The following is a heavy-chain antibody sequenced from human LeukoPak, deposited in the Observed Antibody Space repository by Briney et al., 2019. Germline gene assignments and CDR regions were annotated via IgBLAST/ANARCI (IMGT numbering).Heavy chain of an antibody. J-gene: IGHJ4*02. V-gene: IGHV3-23*01. CDR1: GFTFSSFA. Sequence: GGSLRLSCAASGFTFSSFAMSWVRQAPGKGLEWVSGISGSGGSTYYVDSVKGRFTISRDNSNKMLYVQMNSLRAEDTAVYYCVKGPGSDFWSGSYPFDYWGQGTLVTVSS. D-gene: IGHD3-3*01. CDR3: VKGPGSDFWSGSYPFDY. CDR2: ISGSGGST.